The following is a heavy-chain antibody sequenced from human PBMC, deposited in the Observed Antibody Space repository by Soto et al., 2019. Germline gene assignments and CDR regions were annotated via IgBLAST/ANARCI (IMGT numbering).Heavy chain of an antibody. V-gene: IGHV3-23*01. Sequence: GGSLRLSCAASGLTFSKYAMSWVRLAPGKGLEWVSSISANGGITDYADSVKGRFTISRDNFQNILSLQMDSLRGDDTALYFCAKDKYTDSVRKVWFFDYWGRGTLVTVSS. CDR2: ISANGGIT. D-gene: IGHD2-15*01. CDR3: AKDKYTDSVRKVWFFDY. CDR1: GLTFSKYA. J-gene: IGHJ2*01.